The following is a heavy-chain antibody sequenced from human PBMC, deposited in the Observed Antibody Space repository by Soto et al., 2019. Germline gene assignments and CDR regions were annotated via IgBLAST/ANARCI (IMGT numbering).Heavy chain of an antibody. CDR2: IGGSGKFT. CDR3: AKHLLGYGAEYFDD. Sequence: EVQLLESGGGLAQPVGSLRLSCAATGFKFTSYAMSWVRHAPGKGLEWFSGIGGSGKFTHYADSVQGRFTLTRDNSNHTLFLQMDILRADDTAVYYRAKHLLGYGAEYFDDLGHGTLVNLSS. V-gene: IGHV3-23*01. D-gene: IGHD3-16*01. CDR1: GFKFTSYA. J-gene: IGHJ1*01.